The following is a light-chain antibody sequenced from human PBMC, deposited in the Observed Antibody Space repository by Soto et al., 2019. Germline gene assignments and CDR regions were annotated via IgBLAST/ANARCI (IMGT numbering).Light chain of an antibody. V-gene: IGKV3-15*01. CDR1: QAIDSW. Sequence: MTQSPSSVSASVGDRVTITCRASQAIDSWLAWYQRKRGQAPRLLIYGVSSRAPGFPARFSGSGSGTEFTLTITNLQSEDFAVYYCQQYHSWPPYTFGQGTKLEI. CDR3: QQYHSWPPYT. J-gene: IGKJ2*01. CDR2: GVS.